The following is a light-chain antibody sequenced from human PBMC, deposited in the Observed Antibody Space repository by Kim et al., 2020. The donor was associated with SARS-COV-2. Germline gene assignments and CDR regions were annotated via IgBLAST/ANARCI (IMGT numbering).Light chain of an antibody. Sequence: QAVVTQPPSASGTPGQRVTLSCSGSSSNIGTNTVNWYRQVSGTTPKLLMYSTNQRPSGVPDRFSGSKSGTSASLAINGLRSEDEAHYYCVVWDDGLDAWVFGGGTKLTVL. CDR1: SSNIGTNT. J-gene: IGLJ3*02. CDR3: VVWDDGLDAWV. V-gene: IGLV1-44*01. CDR2: STN.